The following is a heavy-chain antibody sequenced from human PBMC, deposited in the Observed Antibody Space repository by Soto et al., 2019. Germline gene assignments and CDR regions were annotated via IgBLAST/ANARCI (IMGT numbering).Heavy chain of an antibody. CDR3: ASSWSSPLEWFDP. CDR2: IYSSGRT. J-gene: IGHJ5*02. CDR1: RGSISSSNYY. Sequence: QLRLQQSGPGLVKPSETLSLTCTVSRGSISSSNYYWGWIRQPPGKGLEWIGSIYSSGRTYYNPSLKSRVTISVDTSKNPFSLKLSSVTAADTAVYYCASSWSSPLEWFDPWGQGTLVTVSS. V-gene: IGHV4-39*01. D-gene: IGHD3-10*01.